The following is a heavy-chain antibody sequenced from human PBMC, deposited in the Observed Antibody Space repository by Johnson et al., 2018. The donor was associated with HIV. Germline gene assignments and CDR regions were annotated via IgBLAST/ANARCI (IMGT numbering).Heavy chain of an antibody. V-gene: IGHV3-30*04. CDR3: ARENWGQRMNAFDI. J-gene: IGHJ3*02. CDR1: GFTFSSYA. Sequence: VQLVESGGGLVQPGGSLRLSCAASGFTFSSYAMHWVRQAPGKGLEWVAVISYDGTNTYYADSVKGRFTISRDNAKNTLYLQMNSLRAEDTAVYYCARENWGQRMNAFDIWGQGTMVTVSS. D-gene: IGHD7-27*01. CDR2: ISYDGTNT.